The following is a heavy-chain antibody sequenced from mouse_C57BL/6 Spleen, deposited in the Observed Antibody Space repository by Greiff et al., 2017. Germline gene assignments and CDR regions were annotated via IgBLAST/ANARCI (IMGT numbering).Heavy chain of an antibody. CDR3: AREETTVVAEYYFDY. Sequence: EVQVVESGGGLVKPGGSLKLSCAASGFTFSSYAMSWVRQTPEKRLEWVATISDGGSYTYYPDNVKGRFTISRDNAKNNLYLQMSHLKSEDTAMYYCAREETTVVAEYYFDYWGQGTTLTVSS. D-gene: IGHD1-1*01. V-gene: IGHV5-4*01. CDR1: GFTFSSYA. J-gene: IGHJ2*01. CDR2: ISDGGSYT.